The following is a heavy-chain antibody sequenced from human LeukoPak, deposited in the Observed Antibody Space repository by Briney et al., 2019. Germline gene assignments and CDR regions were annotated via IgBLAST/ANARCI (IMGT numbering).Heavy chain of an antibody. CDR1: GYTFTRYP. CDR2: INTNTGNP. J-gene: IGHJ4*02. V-gene: IGHV7-4-1*02. D-gene: IGHD3-22*01. Sequence: GASVKVSCKASGYTFTRYPMNWVRQAPGQGLEWMGWINTNTGNPTYAQGFTGRLVLSLATSVSTAYLQLSSLKAEDTAVYYCARTYYYDSSGYYYDYWGQGTLVTVSS. CDR3: ARTYYYDSSGYYYDY.